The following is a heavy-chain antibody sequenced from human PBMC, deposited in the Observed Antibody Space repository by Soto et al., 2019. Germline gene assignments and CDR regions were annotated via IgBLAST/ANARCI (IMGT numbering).Heavy chain of an antibody. CDR2: MYYSGST. CDR3: ATHGERTIRALNRFDP. Sequence: QLQLPESGPGLVKPSETLSLTCSVYGGSISSSSYFWGWIRQPPGKGLEWIGRMYYSGSTYYNPSHKRRVTISVDTSKTQVSRKLRPVTAADTAVYYCATHGERTIRALNRFDPSGQGTLGTVSS. V-gene: IGHV4-39*01. CDR1: GGSISSSSYF. J-gene: IGHJ5*02. D-gene: IGHD7-27*01.